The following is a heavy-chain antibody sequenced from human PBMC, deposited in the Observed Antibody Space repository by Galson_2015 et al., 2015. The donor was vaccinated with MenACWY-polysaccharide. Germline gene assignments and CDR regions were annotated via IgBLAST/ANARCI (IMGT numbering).Heavy chain of an antibody. D-gene: IGHD3-10*01. CDR1: GLPFSSYG. CDR3: AKGAAHYGSGNYYDY. J-gene: IGHJ4*02. Sequence: LRLSCAGSGLPFSSYGMGWVRQAPGKGLEWVSGLSPTTGNTYYADSVRGRFTISRDNSKNTLYLQMDSLRAEDTALYYCAKGAAHYGSGNYYDYWGQGTQVTVSS. CDR2: LSPTTGNT. V-gene: IGHV3-23*01.